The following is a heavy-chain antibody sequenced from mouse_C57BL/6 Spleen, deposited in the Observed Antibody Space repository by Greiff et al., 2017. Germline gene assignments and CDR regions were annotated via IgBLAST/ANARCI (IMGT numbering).Heavy chain of an antibody. Sequence: EVQLVESGGGLVKPGGSLKLSCAASGFTFSSYAMSWVRQTPEKRLEWVATISDGGSYTYYPDNVKGRFTISRDNAKNNLYLQMSHLKSEDTAMYYCARDPYDYAEYYAMDYWGQGTSVTVSS. D-gene: IGHD2-4*01. J-gene: IGHJ4*01. CDR3: ARDPYDYAEYYAMDY. V-gene: IGHV5-4*01. CDR2: ISDGGSYT. CDR1: GFTFSSYA.